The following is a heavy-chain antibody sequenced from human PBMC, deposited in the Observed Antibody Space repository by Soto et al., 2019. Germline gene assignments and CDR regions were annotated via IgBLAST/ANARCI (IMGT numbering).Heavy chain of an antibody. J-gene: IGHJ4*01. D-gene: IGHD3-16*01. CDR2: IFHTGGT. CDR3: ARSGLTFRGVV. CDR1: GGSTSGHF. V-gene: IGHV4-59*11. Sequence: SETLSLTCTVSGGSTSGHFLSWIRQPPGKGLEYIGWIFHTGGTNYNASLASRVAISVDTSKTQISLNLHSVTAADTAVYYCARSGLTFRGVVWGQGIPVTVSS.